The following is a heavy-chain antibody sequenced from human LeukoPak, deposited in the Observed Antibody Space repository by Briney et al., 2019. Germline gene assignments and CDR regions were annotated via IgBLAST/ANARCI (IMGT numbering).Heavy chain of an antibody. D-gene: IGHD5-12*01. Sequence: GESLKISCKGSGYTFTDYWIAWVRQMPGKGLEWMGIIYPGDSDTRYSPSFQGQVTISADKSISTAYLQWSSLKASDTAMYYCAGYSGYELYGWVYWGQGTLVTVSS. J-gene: IGHJ4*02. CDR2: IYPGDSDT. CDR3: AGYSGYELYGWVY. V-gene: IGHV5-51*01. CDR1: GYTFTDYW.